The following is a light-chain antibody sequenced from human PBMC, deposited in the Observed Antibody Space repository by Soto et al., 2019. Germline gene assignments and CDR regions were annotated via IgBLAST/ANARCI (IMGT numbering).Light chain of an antibody. J-gene: IGKJ5*01. Sequence: EIVLTQSPGTLSLSPWEIATLSCRASQSVSSSYLAWYQQKPGQAPRLLIHGASSRATGIPDRISGSGSGTDFSLTINNLEPEDFAVYYCQQRNSWPITFGQGTRLEIK. CDR3: QQRNSWPIT. V-gene: IGKV3D-20*02. CDR1: QSVSSSY. CDR2: GAS.